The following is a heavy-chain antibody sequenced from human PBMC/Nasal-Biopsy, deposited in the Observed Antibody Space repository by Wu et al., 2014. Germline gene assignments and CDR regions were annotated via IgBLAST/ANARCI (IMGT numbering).Heavy chain of an antibody. J-gene: IGHJ3*02. CDR2: ISDNSGNT. D-gene: IGHD3-16*01. CDR3: ARGYEGSFEI. Sequence: LRLFCAASGFPFSSYAMSWVRQAPGKGLEWVSSISDNSGNTYYADSVEGRFAISRDNSKNTLYLQMNSLRAEDTAIYYCARGYEGSFEIWGQGTTVTVAS. CDR1: GFPFSSYA. V-gene: IGHV3-23*01.